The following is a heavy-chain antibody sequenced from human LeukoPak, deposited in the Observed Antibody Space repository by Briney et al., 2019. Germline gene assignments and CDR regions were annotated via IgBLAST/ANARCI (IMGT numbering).Heavy chain of an antibody. CDR1: GYTFTGYY. J-gene: IGHJ6*02. CDR2: MNPNSGNT. CDR3: ALLPGIAAAGTPYYYYYGMDV. Sequence: ASVKVSCKASGYTFTGYYMHWVRQAPGQGLEWMGWMNPNSGNTGYAQKFQGRVTMTRNTSISTAYMELSSLRSEDTAVYYCALLPGIAAAGTPYYYYYGMDVWGQGTTVTVSS. V-gene: IGHV1-8*02. D-gene: IGHD6-13*01.